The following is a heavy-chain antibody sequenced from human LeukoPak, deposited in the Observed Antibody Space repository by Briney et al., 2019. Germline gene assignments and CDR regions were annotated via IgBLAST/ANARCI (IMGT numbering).Heavy chain of an antibody. CDR3: ARGGEGATTLDY. Sequence: PGGSLRLSCAASGFTFSNFNMNWVRQAPGKGLEWVSSISSSGTYIFYADSVEGRFTISRDNAKNSLYLQMNSLRAEDTAVYYCARGGEGATTLDYWGQGTLVTVSS. CDR1: GFTFSNFN. CDR2: ISSSGTYI. J-gene: IGHJ4*02. V-gene: IGHV3-21*01. D-gene: IGHD1-26*01.